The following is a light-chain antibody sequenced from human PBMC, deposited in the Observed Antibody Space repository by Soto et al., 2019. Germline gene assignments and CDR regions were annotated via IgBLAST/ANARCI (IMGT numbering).Light chain of an antibody. Sequence: QSALTQPASVFGSPGQSITISCTGTSSDVGGYNFVSWYQQLPGKAPKLMIYEVTSRPSGVSNRFSGSKSGNMASLTISGLQPEDEADYYCSSYTTSSTVVFGTGTKVTVL. CDR2: EVT. V-gene: IGLV2-14*03. CDR1: SSDVGGYNF. J-gene: IGLJ1*01. CDR3: SSYTTSSTVV.